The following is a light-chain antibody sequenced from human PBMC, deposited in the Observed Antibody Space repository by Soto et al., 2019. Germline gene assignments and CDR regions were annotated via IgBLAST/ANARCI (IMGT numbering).Light chain of an antibody. J-gene: IGKJ1*01. V-gene: IGKV1-39*01. Sequence: DIQMTQSPSTLSASVGDRVTLTCRASQYIHSWLAWYQQKPGKAPKMLVYDASSLQSGVPSRFSGSGSGTDFTLTICSLQPEDFATYYCQQSYSIPWTFGQGTKVDIK. CDR1: QYIHSW. CDR3: QQSYSIPWT. CDR2: DAS.